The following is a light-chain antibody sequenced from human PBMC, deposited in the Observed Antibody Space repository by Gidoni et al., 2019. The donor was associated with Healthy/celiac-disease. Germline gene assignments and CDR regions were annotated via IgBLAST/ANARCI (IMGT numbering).Light chain of an antibody. CDR1: QSISSY. CDR2: AAS. J-gene: IGKJ1*01. CDR3: QQSYSSPRT. V-gene: IGKV1-39*01. Sequence: DIQMTQSPSSLSASVGDRVTITCRASQSISSYLNWYQQKPGKAPKLLIYAASSLQSGVPSRFSGSGSGTDFTLTISSLQPEDFAIYYCQQSYSSPRTFXQXTKVAIK.